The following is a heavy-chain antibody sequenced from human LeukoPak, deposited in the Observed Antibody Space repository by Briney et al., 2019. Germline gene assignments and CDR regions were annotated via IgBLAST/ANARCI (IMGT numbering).Heavy chain of an antibody. J-gene: IGHJ4*02. CDR3: ARASSGWTSLAPPSY. Sequence: PGGSLRLSCAASGFTFSSYGMHWVRQAPGKGLEWVAVIWYDGSNKYYADSVKGRFTISRDNSKNTLYLQMSSLRAEDTAVYYCARASSGWTSLAPPSYWGQGTLVTVSS. V-gene: IGHV3-33*01. CDR2: IWYDGSNK. D-gene: IGHD6-19*01. CDR1: GFTFSSYG.